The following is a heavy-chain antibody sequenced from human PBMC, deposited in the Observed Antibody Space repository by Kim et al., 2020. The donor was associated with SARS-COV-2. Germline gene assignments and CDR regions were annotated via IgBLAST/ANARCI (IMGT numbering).Heavy chain of an antibody. D-gene: IGHD3-3*01. CDR3: AKDKAGLRLLEWLPRGY. J-gene: IGHJ2*01. V-gene: IGHV3-30*18. CDR2: ISYDGSNK. CDR1: GFTFSSYG. Sequence: GGSLRLSCAASGFTFSSYGMHWVRQAPGKGLEWVAVISYDGSNKYYADSVKGRFTISRDNSKNTLYLQMNSLRAEDTAVYYCAKDKAGLRLLEWLPRGY.